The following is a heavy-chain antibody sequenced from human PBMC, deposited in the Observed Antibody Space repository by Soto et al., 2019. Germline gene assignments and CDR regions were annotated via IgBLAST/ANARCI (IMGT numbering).Heavy chain of an antibody. V-gene: IGHV3-49*03. CDR2: IRSKGYGGTA. CDR1: GFNFGDYA. D-gene: IGHD2-21*01. J-gene: IGHJ5*02. CDR3: SRAAAYLSIT. Sequence: SLRLSCTTSGFNFGDYAMSWFRQAPGKGLEWVSYIRSKGYGGTAEYAASVKGRFVISRDDSKSIAYLQMDSLKTEDTAVYYCSRAAAYLSITWGQGTLVPVSS.